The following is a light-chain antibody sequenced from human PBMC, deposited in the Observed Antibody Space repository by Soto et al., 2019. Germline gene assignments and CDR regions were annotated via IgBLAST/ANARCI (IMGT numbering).Light chain of an antibody. CDR1: SSDVGGYNY. Sequence: QSALTQPPSASGSPGQSVTISCSGTSSDVGGYNYVFWYQQHPGKAPKLMIYEVNKRPSGVPDRFSGSKSGNTASLTVSGLQAEDEADYYCSSYAGSNNVLFGGGTKLTVL. J-gene: IGLJ2*01. V-gene: IGLV2-8*01. CDR2: EVN. CDR3: SSYAGSNNVL.